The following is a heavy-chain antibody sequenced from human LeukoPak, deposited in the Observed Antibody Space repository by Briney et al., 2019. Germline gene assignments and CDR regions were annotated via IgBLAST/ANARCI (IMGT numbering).Heavy chain of an antibody. CDR2: ISYDGSIE. Sequence: GRSLRLSRAASGFTFSSYDMHWVRQAPGKGLEWVAVISYDGSIEYYADSVKGRFTISRDNSKNTLYLQMNSLRAEDTAVYYCAISGGYWAWADWGQGSLVTVSS. V-gene: IGHV3-30*03. D-gene: IGHD1-26*01. CDR1: GFTFSSYD. J-gene: IGHJ4*02. CDR3: AISGGYWAWAD.